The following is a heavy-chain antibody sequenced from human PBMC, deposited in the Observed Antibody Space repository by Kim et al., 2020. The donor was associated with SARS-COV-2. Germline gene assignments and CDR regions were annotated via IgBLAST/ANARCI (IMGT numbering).Heavy chain of an antibody. Sequence: WYDGSDKDYADSVKGRFTISRDNSKNTVYLQMNSLRAEDTAVYYCTFFDYWGQGTLVTVSS. V-gene: IGHV3-33*01. CDR2: WYDGSDK. CDR3: TFFDY. J-gene: IGHJ4*02.